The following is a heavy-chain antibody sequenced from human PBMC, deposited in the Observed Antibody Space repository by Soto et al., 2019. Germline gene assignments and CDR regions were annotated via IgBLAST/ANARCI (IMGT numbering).Heavy chain of an antibody. CDR3: GSGVGGIYSAW. CDR2: IYYSGST. V-gene: IGHV4-39*01. D-gene: IGHD3-16*01. J-gene: IGHJ4*02. Sequence: SETLSLTCTVSGGSISSSSYYWGWIRQPPGKGLEWIGSIYYSGSTYYNPSLKSRVTISVDTSKNQFSLKLSSVTAADTAVYYWGSGVGGIYSAWGAQEPLVPFPS. CDR1: GGSISSSSYY.